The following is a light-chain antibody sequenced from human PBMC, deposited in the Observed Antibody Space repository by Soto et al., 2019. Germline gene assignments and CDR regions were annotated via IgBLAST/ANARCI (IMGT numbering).Light chain of an antibody. V-gene: IGKV2-28*01. CDR2: GGS. CDR3: MQAVQTPIT. Sequence: DIVMTQSPLSLTVTPGEPASISCRSSQALLRSNGYNYFNWYLQRPGQSPHLLIYGGSNVAPGVTDRFSGSGSGTDFTLKISRVEADDVGVYYCMQAVQTPITYGKGTRLESK. CDR1: QALLRSNGYNY. J-gene: IGKJ5*01.